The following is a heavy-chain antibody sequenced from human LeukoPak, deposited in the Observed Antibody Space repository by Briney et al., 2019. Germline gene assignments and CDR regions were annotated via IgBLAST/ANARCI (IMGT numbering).Heavy chain of an antibody. CDR1: GGTFSSYA. Sequence: ASVKVSCKASGGTFSSYAISWVRQAPGQGLEWMGWINPNSGGTNYAQKFQGRVTMTRDTSISTAYMELSRLRSDDTAVYYCARGPTYCTNGVCYTAAFDYWGEGTLVTVSS. CDR2: INPNSGGT. J-gene: IGHJ4*02. D-gene: IGHD2-8*01. CDR3: ARGPTYCTNGVCYTAAFDY. V-gene: IGHV1-2*02.